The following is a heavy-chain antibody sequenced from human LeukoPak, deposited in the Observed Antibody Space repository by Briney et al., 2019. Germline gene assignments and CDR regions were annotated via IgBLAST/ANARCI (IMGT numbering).Heavy chain of an antibody. Sequence: ASVTVSCKASGYTFTSYGISWVRQAPGQGLEWMGWISAYNGNTNYAQKLQGRVTMTTDTSTSTAYMELRSLRSDDTAVYYCARFDPTRGKNIAVARVFDYWGQGTLVTVSS. CDR1: GYTFTSYG. CDR3: ARFDPTRGKNIAVARVFDY. J-gene: IGHJ4*02. V-gene: IGHV1-18*01. CDR2: ISAYNGNT. D-gene: IGHD6-19*01.